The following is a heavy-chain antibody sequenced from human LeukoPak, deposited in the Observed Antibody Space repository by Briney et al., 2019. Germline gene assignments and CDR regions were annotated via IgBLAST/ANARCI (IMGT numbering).Heavy chain of an antibody. D-gene: IGHD1-1*01. V-gene: IGHV3-23*01. Sequence: GGSLRLSCAASGFTFVNYAMSWVRQAPGKGLEWVAGISNSGPDTFYADPVRGRFTVSRDDFKNTLYLQMSSLGAEDTALYFCAKDHTWERTPFYFDKWGRGTLVTVSS. CDR3: AKDHTWERTPFYFDK. CDR2: ISNSGPDT. J-gene: IGHJ4*02. CDR1: GFTFVNYA.